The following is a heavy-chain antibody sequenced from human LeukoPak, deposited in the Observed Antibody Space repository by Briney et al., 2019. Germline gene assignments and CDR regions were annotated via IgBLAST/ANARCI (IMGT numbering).Heavy chain of an antibody. V-gene: IGHV3-64*04. CDR2: ISDNGGAT. CDR1: GFTFSTFA. CDR3: AKDPTQHTYYYGSGSYL. D-gene: IGHD3-10*01. Sequence: GGSLRLSCSASGFTFSTFAMNWVRQAPGKGLEFVSTISDNGGATYYADSVKDRFTISRDNSKNTLYLQMNSLRAEDTAVYYCAKDPTQHTYYYGSGSYLWGQGTLVTVSS. J-gene: IGHJ4*02.